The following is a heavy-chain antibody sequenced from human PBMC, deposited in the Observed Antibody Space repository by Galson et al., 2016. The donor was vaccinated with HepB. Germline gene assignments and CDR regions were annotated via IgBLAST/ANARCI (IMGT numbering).Heavy chain of an antibody. J-gene: IGHJ4*02. D-gene: IGHD6-19*01. CDR3: ARDKGADTPFDH. Sequence: SLRLSCAASGFTFSSYWIHWVRQVPGKGLVWAARITTDVTDTGYAASVEGRFTVSRDNANRVVYLEMTSLRGDDTAVYSCARDKGADTPFDHWSQGTLVTVSS. CDR1: GFTFSSYW. V-gene: IGHV3-74*01. CDR2: ITTDVTDT.